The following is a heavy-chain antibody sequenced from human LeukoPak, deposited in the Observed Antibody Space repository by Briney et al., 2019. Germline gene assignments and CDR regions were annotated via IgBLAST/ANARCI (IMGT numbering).Heavy chain of an antibody. J-gene: IGHJ3*01. CDR2: IYYSGNT. D-gene: IGHD6-6*01. CDR1: GFTFSSYW. Sequence: AGGSLRLSCAASGFTFSSYWMSWVRQAPGKGLEWIGYIYYSGNTNSNPSLKSRVTISLDTSKNQFSLRLTSVTAADTAVYYCARRVATRPVYAFDVWGRGTMVTVSS. V-gene: IGHV4-59*08. CDR3: ARRVATRPVYAFDV.